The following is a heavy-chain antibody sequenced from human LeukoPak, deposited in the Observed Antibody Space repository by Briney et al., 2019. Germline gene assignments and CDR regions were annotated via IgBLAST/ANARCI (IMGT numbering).Heavy chain of an antibody. CDR1: GGSISSSSYY. D-gene: IGHD3-22*01. V-gene: IGHV4-39*07. CDR2: IYYSGST. CDR3: ARDCLYYYDSSGYLAGEY. Sequence: SETLSLTCTVSGGSISSSSYYWGWIRQPPGKGLEWIGSIYYSGSTYYNPSLKSRATISVDTSKNQFSLKLSSVTAADTAVYYCARDCLYYYDSSGYLAGEYWGQGTLVTVSS. J-gene: IGHJ4*02.